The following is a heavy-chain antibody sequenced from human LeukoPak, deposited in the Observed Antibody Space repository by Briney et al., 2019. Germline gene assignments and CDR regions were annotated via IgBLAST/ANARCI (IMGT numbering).Heavy chain of an antibody. Sequence: PSETPSLTCTVSGEFIINRSYYWSWIRQPAGKQLEWIGHIYTSGATKYNPSLKSRVTISLDTSKNQFSLNVTSVTAADTAVYYCARGGRHYGYYYGMDVWGQGTTVTVSS. CDR2: IYTSGAT. CDR1: GEFIINRSYY. J-gene: IGHJ6*02. D-gene: IGHD3-16*01. V-gene: IGHV4-61*09. CDR3: ARGGRHYGYYYGMDV.